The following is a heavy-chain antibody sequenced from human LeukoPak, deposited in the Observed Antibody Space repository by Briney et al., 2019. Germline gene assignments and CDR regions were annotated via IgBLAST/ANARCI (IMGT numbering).Heavy chain of an antibody. J-gene: IGHJ4*02. D-gene: IGHD6-13*01. Sequence: GGSLRLSRAASGFTFSDYYMTWIRQSPGNGLEWVSYISGSGDTTPYADSVKGRFTISRDNAKNSLYLQMNSLRAEDTAVYYCARVGVILAAGTYDFWGQGTLVTVSS. CDR3: ARVGVILAAGTYDF. CDR2: ISGSGDTT. V-gene: IGHV3-11*01. CDR1: GFTFSDYY.